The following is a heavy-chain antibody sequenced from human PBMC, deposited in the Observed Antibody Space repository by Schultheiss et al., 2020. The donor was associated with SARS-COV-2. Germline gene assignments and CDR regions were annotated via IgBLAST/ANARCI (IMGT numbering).Heavy chain of an antibody. CDR2: IIPIFGTA. J-gene: IGHJ6*02. CDR3: ARDYGYGYNYYYAMDV. D-gene: IGHD5-24*01. Sequence: SVKVSCKASGGTFSSYAISWVRQAPGQGLEWMGGIIPIFGTANYAQKFQGRVTITADESTSTAYMELSSLRSEDTAVYYCARDYGYGYNYYYAMDVWGQGTTVTGSS. CDR1: GGTFSSYA. V-gene: IGHV1-69*13.